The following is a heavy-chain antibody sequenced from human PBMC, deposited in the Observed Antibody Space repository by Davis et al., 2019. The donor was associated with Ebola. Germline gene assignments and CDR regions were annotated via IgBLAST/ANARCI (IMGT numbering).Heavy chain of an antibody. D-gene: IGHD2-2*01. V-gene: IGHV4-61*05. CDR3: ARHSLVVPAALDY. Sequence: PSETLSLTCTVSGGSISSSSYYWSWIRQPPGKGLEWIGYIYYSGSTNYNPSLKSRVTISVDTSKTQFSLKLSSVTAADTAVYYCARHSLVVPAALDYWGQGTLVTVSS. J-gene: IGHJ4*02. CDR1: GGSISSSSYY. CDR2: IYYSGST.